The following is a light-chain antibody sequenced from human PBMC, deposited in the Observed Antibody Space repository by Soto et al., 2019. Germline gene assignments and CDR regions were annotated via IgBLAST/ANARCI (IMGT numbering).Light chain of an antibody. J-gene: IGLJ2*01. CDR2: DTN. Sequence: QTVVTQEPSLTVSPGGTVTLTCGSNAGGVTSGHYPYWFQQKPGQAPRTLIYDTNNKHSWTPARFSGSLLGGKAALTLSGAQPEDEAEYYCLLYYTGARVFGGGTKVTVL. CDR1: AGGVTSGHY. CDR3: LLYYTGARV. V-gene: IGLV7-46*01.